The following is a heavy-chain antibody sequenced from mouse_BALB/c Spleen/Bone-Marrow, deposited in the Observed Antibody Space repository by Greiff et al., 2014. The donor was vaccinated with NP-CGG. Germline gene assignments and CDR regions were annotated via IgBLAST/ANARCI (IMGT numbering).Heavy chain of an antibody. CDR3: TITTTASYAMDY. CDR2: IYPGSGRT. CDR1: GYTFTSYW. Sequence: LQQSGSELVRPGASVKLSCKASGYTFTSYWMHWVKQRPGQGLEWIGNIYPGSGRTNYDEKFKSKATLSVDTSSSTAYMQLSSLTSEDSAVYFCTITTTASYAMDYWGQGTSVTVPS. J-gene: IGHJ4*01. V-gene: IGHV1S22*01. D-gene: IGHD1-1*01.